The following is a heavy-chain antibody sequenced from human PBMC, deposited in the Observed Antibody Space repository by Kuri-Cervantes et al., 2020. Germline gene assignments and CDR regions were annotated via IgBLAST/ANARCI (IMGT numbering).Heavy chain of an antibody. D-gene: IGHD4-17*01. V-gene: IGHV4-59*12. J-gene: IGHJ3*02. CDR3: ARNYGDYPHDAFDI. CDR2: IYYTGGT. Sequence: SETLSLTCTVSGGSISSYYWSWIRQPPGKGLEWIGYIYYTGGTNYNPSLKSRVNISVDKSKKQFSLKLSSVTAADTAVYYCARNYGDYPHDAFDIWGQGTMVTVSS. CDR1: GGSISSYY.